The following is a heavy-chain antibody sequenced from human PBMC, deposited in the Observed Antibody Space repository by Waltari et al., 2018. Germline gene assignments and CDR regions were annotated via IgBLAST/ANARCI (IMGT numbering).Heavy chain of an antibody. Sequence: QVQLQESGPGLVKPSPTLSLTCTVSGGSLSSGSYYWSWIRQPAGKGLEWIGYIYTSGSTNYNPSLKSRVTISVDTSKNQFSLKLSSVTAADTAVYYCARGGSSLPFDYWGQGTLVTVSS. V-gene: IGHV4-61*09. CDR3: ARGGSSLPFDY. CDR2: IYTSGST. J-gene: IGHJ4*02. D-gene: IGHD6-6*01. CDR1: GGSLSSGSYY.